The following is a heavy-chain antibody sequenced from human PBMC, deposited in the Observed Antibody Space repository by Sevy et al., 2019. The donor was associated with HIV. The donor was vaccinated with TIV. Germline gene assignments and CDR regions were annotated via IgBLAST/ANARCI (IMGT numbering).Heavy chain of an antibody. Sequence: SETLSLTCTVSGGSLNSYFWSWIRQPPGKGLEWVGYIYYSGTTNCSSSLKSRVTMSVDTSKRQFSLRLNSVTAADTPVYYCARHPSVYGDYMVLDSWGQGALVTVSS. J-gene: IGHJ4*02. D-gene: IGHD4-17*01. CDR3: ARHPSVYGDYMVLDS. CDR1: GGSLNSYF. V-gene: IGHV4-59*08. CDR2: IYYSGTT.